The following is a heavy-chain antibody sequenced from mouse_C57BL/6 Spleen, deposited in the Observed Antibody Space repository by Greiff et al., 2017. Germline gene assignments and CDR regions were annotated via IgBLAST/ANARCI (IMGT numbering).Heavy chain of an antibody. Sequence: QVQLQQPGAELVKPGASVKLSCKASGYTFTSYWMHWVKQRPGQGLEWIGMIHPNSGSTNYNEKFKSKATLTVDKSSSTAYMQLSSLTSEDSAVYYCARSGTTVVANNPFAYWGQGTLVTVSA. V-gene: IGHV1-64*01. CDR2: IHPNSGST. D-gene: IGHD1-1*01. CDR3: ARSGTTVVANNPFAY. J-gene: IGHJ3*01. CDR1: GYTFTSYW.